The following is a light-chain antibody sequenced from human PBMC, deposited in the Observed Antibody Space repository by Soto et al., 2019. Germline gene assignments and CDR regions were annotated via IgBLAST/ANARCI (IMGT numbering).Light chain of an antibody. Sequence: QSVLTQPPSVSVAPGQRVTISCTGSSSNIGAGYGVHWYQQLPGAAPKLLIYGNTNRPSGVPDRISGSQSGTSASLAITGLQAEDEADYYCQTADTSLSVVFGGGTKLTVL. V-gene: IGLV1-40*01. J-gene: IGLJ2*01. CDR2: GNT. CDR1: SSNIGAGYG. CDR3: QTADTSLSVV.